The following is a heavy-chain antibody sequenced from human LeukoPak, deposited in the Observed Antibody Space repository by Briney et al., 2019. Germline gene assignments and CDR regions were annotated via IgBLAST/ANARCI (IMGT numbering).Heavy chain of an antibody. CDR1: GFTFSSYA. D-gene: IGHD6-25*01. Sequence: GGSLRLSCAASGFTFSSYAMSWVRQAPGKGLEWVSAISGSGGSTYYADSVKGRFTISRDNSKNTVYLRMNSLRAEDTAVYFCQRLHYYHYYMDVWGKGTTVTVSS. V-gene: IGHV3-23*01. CDR2: ISGSGGST. J-gene: IGHJ6*03. CDR3: QRLHYYHYYMDV.